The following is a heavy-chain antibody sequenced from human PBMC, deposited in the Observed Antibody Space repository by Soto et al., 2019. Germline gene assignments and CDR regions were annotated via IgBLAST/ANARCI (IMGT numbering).Heavy chain of an antibody. V-gene: IGHV4-34*01. Sequence: SETLSLTCAVYGGSFSGYYWSWIRQPPGKGLEWIGEINHSGSTNYNPSLKSRVTISVDTSKNQFSLKLSSVTAADTAVYYCAREAYGMDVWGQGTTVTVSS. J-gene: IGHJ6*02. CDR3: AREAYGMDV. CDR1: GGSFSGYY. CDR2: INHSGST.